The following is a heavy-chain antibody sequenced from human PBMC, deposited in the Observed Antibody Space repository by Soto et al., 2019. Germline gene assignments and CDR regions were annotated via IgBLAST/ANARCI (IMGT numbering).Heavy chain of an antibody. J-gene: IGHJ5*02. Sequence: SVKVSCKASGGTFSSYAISLVRQAPGQGLEWMGGIIPIFGTANYAQKFQGRVTITADESTSTAYMELSSLRSEDTAVYYCARAASPYFDLLSAFHPWGQGTLVTVSS. CDR3: ARAASPYFDLLSAFHP. V-gene: IGHV1-69*13. CDR1: GGTFSSYA. CDR2: IIPIFGTA. D-gene: IGHD3-9*01.